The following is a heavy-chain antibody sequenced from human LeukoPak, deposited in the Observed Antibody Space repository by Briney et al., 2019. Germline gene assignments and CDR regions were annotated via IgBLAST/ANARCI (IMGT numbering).Heavy chain of an antibody. CDR3: ARGGYSGYDVLGFYFDY. CDR2: INNVGSYI. J-gene: IGHJ4*02. V-gene: IGHV3-21*01. D-gene: IGHD5-12*01. Sequence: PGGSLRLSCAASGFTFSSSAMNWVRQAPGKGLEWVSSINNVGSYIYYAVSVKGRFTISRDNAKNSLYLQMNSLRAEDTAVYYCARGGYSGYDVLGFYFDYWGQGTLVTVSS. CDR1: GFTFSSSA.